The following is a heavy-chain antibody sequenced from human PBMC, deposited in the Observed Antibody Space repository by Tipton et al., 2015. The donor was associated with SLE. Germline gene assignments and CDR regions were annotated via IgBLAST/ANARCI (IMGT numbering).Heavy chain of an antibody. J-gene: IGHJ4*02. Sequence: SLRLSCAVSGLTFSRIAMRWVCQVPGKGLEWVSSISPSSATAYYADSVKDRFTISRDNSKKTLYVQMTNLRVEDTAVYYCSKNLSPDIAVSGDSGQGTLVTVSS. CDR1: GLTFSRIA. V-gene: IGHV3-23*01. CDR3: SKNLSPDIAVSGD. D-gene: IGHD6-19*01. CDR2: ISPSSATA.